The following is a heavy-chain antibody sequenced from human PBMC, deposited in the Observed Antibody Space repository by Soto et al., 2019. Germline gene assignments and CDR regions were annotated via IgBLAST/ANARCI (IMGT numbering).Heavy chain of an antibody. J-gene: IGHJ4*02. CDR1: GFSLSTSGVG. CDR2: IYWDDDK. Sequence: QITLKESGPTLVKPTQTLTLTCTFSGFSLSTSGVGVGWIRQPPGKALEWLALIYWDDDKRYCPSLKSKLTITKDTSKNQVVLTMTNMDPVDTATYYCAHSRSYYDILTGYSPGYFDYWGQGTLVTVSS. CDR3: AHSRSYYDILTGYSPGYFDY. V-gene: IGHV2-5*02. D-gene: IGHD3-9*01.